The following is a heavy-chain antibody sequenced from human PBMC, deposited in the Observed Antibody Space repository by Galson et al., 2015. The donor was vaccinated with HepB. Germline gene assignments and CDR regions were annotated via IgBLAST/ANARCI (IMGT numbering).Heavy chain of an antibody. CDR3: ARELGLYFDY. CDR1: GFTFSSYG. Sequence: SLRLSCAASGFTFSSYGMHWVRQAPGKGLEWAAVIWYDGSNKYYADSVKGRFTISRDNSKNTLYLQMNSLRAEDTAVYYCARELGLYFDYWGQGTLVTVSS. D-gene: IGHD3-10*01. CDR2: IWYDGSNK. V-gene: IGHV3-33*01. J-gene: IGHJ4*02.